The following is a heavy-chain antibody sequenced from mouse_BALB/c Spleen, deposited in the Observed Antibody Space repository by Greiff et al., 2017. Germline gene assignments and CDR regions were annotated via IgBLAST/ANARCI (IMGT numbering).Heavy chain of an antibody. J-gene: IGHJ2*01. CDR2: ISSGSSTI. D-gene: IGHD1-1*01. Sequence: EVKLMESGGGLVQPGGSRKLSCAASGFTFSSFGMHWVRQAPEKGLEWVAYISSGSSTIYYADTVKGRFTISRDNPKNTLFLQMTSLRSEDTAMYYCARDYYKDYWGQGTTLTVSS. CDR3: ARDYYKDY. V-gene: IGHV5-17*02. CDR1: GFTFSSFG.